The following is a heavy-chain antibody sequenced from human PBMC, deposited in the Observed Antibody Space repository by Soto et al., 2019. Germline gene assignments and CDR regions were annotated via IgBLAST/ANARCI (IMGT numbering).Heavy chain of an antibody. V-gene: IGHV3-30-3*01. CDR1: GFTFSSYA. CDR3: ASMSLYDFWSGYYTKDIDY. J-gene: IGHJ4*02. CDR2: ISYDGSNK. Sequence: PGGSLRLSCAASGFTFSSYAMHWVRQAPGKGLEWVAVISYDGSNKYYADSAKGRFTISRDNSKNTLYLQMNSLRAEDTAVYYCASMSLYDFWSGYYTKDIDYWGQGTLVTVSS. D-gene: IGHD3-3*01.